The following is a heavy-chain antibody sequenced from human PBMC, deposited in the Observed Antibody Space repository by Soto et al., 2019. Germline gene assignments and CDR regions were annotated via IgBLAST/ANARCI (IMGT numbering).Heavy chain of an antibody. V-gene: IGHV4-59*08. CDR1: GGSISSYY. CDR2: IYYSGST. J-gene: IGHJ6*02. Sequence: QVQLQESGPGLVKPSETLSLTCTVSGGSISSYYWCWIRQPPGKGLEWIGYIYYSGSTNYNPSLNSRVTISVDTSKNQFTLKLSSVTAADTAVYYCARQGPCGMDVWGQGTTVTVSS. CDR3: ARQGPCGMDV.